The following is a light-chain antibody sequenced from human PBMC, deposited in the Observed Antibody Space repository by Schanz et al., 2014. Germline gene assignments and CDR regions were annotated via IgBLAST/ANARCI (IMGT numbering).Light chain of an antibody. Sequence: EIVLTQSPGTLSLSPGERATLSCRASQSVSSSYLVWYQQKPGQAPRLLVYDASNRAIGIPARFSGSGSGTDFTLTISSLEPEDFAVYYCQQRFIWPTFGQGTKLEIK. CDR1: QSVSSSY. V-gene: IGKV3-11*01. CDR3: QQRFIWPT. J-gene: IGKJ2*01. CDR2: DAS.